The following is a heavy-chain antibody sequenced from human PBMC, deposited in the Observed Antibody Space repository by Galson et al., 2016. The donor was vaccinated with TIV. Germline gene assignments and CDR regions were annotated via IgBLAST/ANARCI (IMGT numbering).Heavy chain of an antibody. D-gene: IGHD3-3*01. V-gene: IGHV4-34*01. CDR1: GRSFSTYY. CDR3: ARGQTSMTFWSGYEHKWFDP. J-gene: IGHJ5*02. Sequence: SETLSLTCAVSGRSFSTYYWSWIRQPPGKGLEWIGEIDHSGATTYNPSLKSRVTVSSDTSKNQLTLKLSSVTVADTAVYYCARGQTSMTFWSGYEHKWFDPWGQGSLVTVSS. CDR2: IDHSGAT.